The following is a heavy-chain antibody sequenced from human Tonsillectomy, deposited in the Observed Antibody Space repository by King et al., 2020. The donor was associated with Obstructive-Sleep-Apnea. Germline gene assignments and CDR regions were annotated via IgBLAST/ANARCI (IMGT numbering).Heavy chain of an antibody. CDR2: IYNGGGT. CDR1: GFTISSNY. D-gene: IGHD1-26*01. V-gene: IGHV3-66*01. CDR3: ARVVGAIIY. J-gene: IGHJ4*02. Sequence: QLLQSWGVLFQPGGSLRRTFAASGFTISSNYMSWVRQAPGKGLEWVSVIYNGGGTYYADAVKGRFTISRDNSKNTRHLQMNSLRAEDTAVYYCARVVGAIIYWGQGTLVTVSS.